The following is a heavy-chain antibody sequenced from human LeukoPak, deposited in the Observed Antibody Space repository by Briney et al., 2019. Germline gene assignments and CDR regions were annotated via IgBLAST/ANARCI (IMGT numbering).Heavy chain of an antibody. D-gene: IGHD3-22*01. CDR2: ISWNSGRI. Sequence: GGSLRLSCAASGFTFDDYAMHWVRQAAGKGLEWVSSISWNSGRIGYADSVKGRFTISRDNAKNSLYLQMNSLRPDDTALYYCAKGIGYDTSGPDYWGQGTLVTVSS. CDR3: AKGIGYDTSGPDY. CDR1: GFTFDDYA. J-gene: IGHJ4*02. V-gene: IGHV3-9*01.